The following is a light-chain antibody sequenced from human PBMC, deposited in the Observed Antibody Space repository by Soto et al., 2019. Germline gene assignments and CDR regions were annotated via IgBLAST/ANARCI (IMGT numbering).Light chain of an antibody. Sequence: EIVLTQSPATLSVSPGERATLSCRASQSVSSNLAWYQQKPGQAHRLLIYSASTRATGIPARFSGSGSGTEFTLPIISLQSEDVVVYYCQQYNNWPPLTFGGGTKVEIK. CDR1: QSVSSN. J-gene: IGKJ4*01. CDR2: SAS. CDR3: QQYNNWPPLT. V-gene: IGKV3-15*01.